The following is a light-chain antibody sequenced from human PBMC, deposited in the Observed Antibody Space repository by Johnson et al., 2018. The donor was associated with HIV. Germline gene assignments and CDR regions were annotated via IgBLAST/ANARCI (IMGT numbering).Light chain of an antibody. J-gene: IGLJ1*01. CDR1: SSNIGNNY. CDR2: DNN. CDR3: GRWDSSLSAYV. V-gene: IGLV1-51*01. Sequence: QSVLTQPPSVSAAPGQKVTISCSGSSSNIGNNYVSWYQQVPGTAPKLLIYDNNKRPSGIPDRFSASKSGTSATLGITGLQTGDEADYYCGRWDSSLSAYVFGTGTKVTVL.